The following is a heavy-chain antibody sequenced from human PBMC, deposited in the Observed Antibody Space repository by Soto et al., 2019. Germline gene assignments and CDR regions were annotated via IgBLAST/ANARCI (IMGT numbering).Heavy chain of an antibody. Sequence: GGSLRLSCAASGFTFSSYAMSWVRQAPGKGLEWVSAISGSGGSTYYADSVKGRFTISRDNSKDTLYLQMNSLRAEDTAVYYCAKHGRQQRAAPDYWGQGTLVTVSS. J-gene: IGHJ4*02. CDR2: ISGSGGST. V-gene: IGHV3-23*01. CDR3: AKHGRQQRAAPDY. D-gene: IGHD6-25*01. CDR1: GFTFSSYA.